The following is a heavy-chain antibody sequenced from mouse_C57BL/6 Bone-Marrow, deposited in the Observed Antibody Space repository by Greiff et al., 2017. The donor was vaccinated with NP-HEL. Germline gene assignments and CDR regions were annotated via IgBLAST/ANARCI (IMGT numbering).Heavy chain of an antibody. D-gene: IGHD2-10*02. V-gene: IGHV14-2*01. CDR2: IDPEDGET. Sequence: EVQLQQSGAELVKPGASVKLSCTASGFNIKDYYMHWVKQRPEQGLEWIGRIDPEDGETKYAPKFKGKATITDDTSSNTAYLQLSSLTSVDTAVYYCASSPSNYAMDYWGQGTSVTVSS. CDR3: ASSPSNYAMDY. CDR1: GFNIKDYY. J-gene: IGHJ4*01.